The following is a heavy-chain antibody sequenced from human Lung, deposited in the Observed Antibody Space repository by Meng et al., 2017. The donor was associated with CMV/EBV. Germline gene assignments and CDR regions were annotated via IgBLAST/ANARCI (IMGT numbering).Heavy chain of an antibody. V-gene: IGHV3-30*02. J-gene: IGHJ4*02. D-gene: IGHD3-10*01. CDR1: GLTVTRYG. Sequence: SCAASGLTVTRYGMHWVRQAPGKGRERVAFIRYDGSITYYADSVKGRFTISRDDSKNTVDLQMNRLRAEDTAVYYCAKDGRCGGLIYDDSWGQGXLVTVSS. CDR3: AKDGRCGGLIYDDS. CDR2: IRYDGSIT.